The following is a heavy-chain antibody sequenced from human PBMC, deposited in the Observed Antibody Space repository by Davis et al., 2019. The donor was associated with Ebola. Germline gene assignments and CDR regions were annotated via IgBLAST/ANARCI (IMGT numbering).Heavy chain of an antibody. CDR3: AKGSLYGSRSITAGVDV. CDR2: ISGSGGST. CDR1: GFTLSSYY. Sequence: PGGSLRLSCAASGFTLSSYYMTWVRQAPGKGLEWVSGISGSGGSTYYADSVKGRFTFSRDNSKNTLYLQMNSLRAEDTAVYNCAKGSLYGSRSITAGVDVWGQGTTVTVSS. J-gene: IGHJ6*02. V-gene: IGHV3-23*01. D-gene: IGHD4-17*01.